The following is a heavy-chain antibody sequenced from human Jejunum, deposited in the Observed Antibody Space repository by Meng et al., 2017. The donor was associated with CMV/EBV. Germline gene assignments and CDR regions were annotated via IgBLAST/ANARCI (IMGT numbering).Heavy chain of an antibody. CDR1: SNW. D-gene: IGHD7-27*01. CDR3: ARARGNQQGISYYYYGMDV. V-gene: IGHV4-4*02. Sequence: SNWWSWVRQPRGKGLQWIGEIYHTGSTNDNPSLRSRVTMSVDQSKNQFSLKLYSVTAADTAVYYCARARGNQQGISYYYYGMDVWGQGTTVTVSS. J-gene: IGHJ6*02. CDR2: IYHTGST.